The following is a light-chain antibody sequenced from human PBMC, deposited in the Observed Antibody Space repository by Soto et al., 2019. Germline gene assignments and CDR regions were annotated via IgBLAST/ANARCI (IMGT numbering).Light chain of an antibody. V-gene: IGKV3-20*01. CDR3: QQYGSSPPT. CDR1: QSVSSSF. Sequence: EIVLTQSPGTLSLSPWERATLSCRASQSVSSSFLAWYQQKVGQAPRLLIYGASSRATGIPDRFSGSGSGTDFTLTISRLEPEDFAVYYCQQYGSSPPTFGQGTKVDIK. CDR2: GAS. J-gene: IGKJ1*01.